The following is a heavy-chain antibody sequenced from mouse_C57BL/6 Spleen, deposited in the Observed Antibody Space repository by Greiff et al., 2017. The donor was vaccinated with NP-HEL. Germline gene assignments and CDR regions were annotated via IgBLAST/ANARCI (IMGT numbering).Heavy chain of an antibody. CDR2: ISDGGSYT. CDR1: GFTFSSYA. CDR3: AREGAAQAYYAMDY. D-gene: IGHD3-2*02. V-gene: IGHV5-4*01. J-gene: IGHJ4*01. Sequence: EVKVVESGGGLVKPGGSLKLSCAASGFTFSSYAMSWVRQTPEKRLEWVATISDGGSYTYYPDNVKGRFTISRDNAKNNLYLQMSHLKSEDTAMYYCAREGAAQAYYAMDYWGQGTSVTVSS.